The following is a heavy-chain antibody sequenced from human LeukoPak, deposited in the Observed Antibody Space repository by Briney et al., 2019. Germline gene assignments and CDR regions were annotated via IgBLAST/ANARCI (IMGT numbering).Heavy chain of an antibody. D-gene: IGHD6-19*01. CDR2: IYSGGST. Sequence: GGSLRLSCAASGFTVSSNYMSWVRQAPGKGLEWVSVIYSGGSTYYADSVKGRFTISRDNSKNTLYLQMNSLSAEDTAVYYCAKAAVGIVVAGDWGQGTLVTVSS. CDR3: AKAAVGIVVAGD. CDR1: GFTVSSNY. V-gene: IGHV3-53*01. J-gene: IGHJ4*02.